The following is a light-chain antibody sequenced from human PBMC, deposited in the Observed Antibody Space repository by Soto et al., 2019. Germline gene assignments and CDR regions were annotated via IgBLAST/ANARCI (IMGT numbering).Light chain of an antibody. CDR1: SNDLGAYNF. Sequence: QSALTQPASVSGSPGQSITISCTGTSNDLGAYNFVSWYQQHPGEAPNLIISEVSDRPSGVSTRFSGSKSGNTASLTISGLQTEDEADYYCSSYTGSNTLVVFGGGTKLT. CDR2: EVS. J-gene: IGLJ2*01. V-gene: IGLV2-14*01. CDR3: SSYTGSNTLVV.